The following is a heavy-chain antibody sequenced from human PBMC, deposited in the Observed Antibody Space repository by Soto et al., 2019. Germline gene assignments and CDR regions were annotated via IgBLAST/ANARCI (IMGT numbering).Heavy chain of an antibody. D-gene: IGHD3-10*01. CDR2: IYYSGST. CDR1: GGSISSSSYY. J-gene: IGHJ6*02. V-gene: IGHV4-39*01. Sequence: SETLSLTCTVSGGSISSSSYYWGWIRQPPGKGLEWIGSIYYSGSTYYNPSLKSRVTISVDTSKNQFSLKLSSVTAADTAVYYCASLRGYGSGSYYNGALYYYGMDVWGQGTTVT. CDR3: ASLRGYGSGSYYNGALYYYGMDV.